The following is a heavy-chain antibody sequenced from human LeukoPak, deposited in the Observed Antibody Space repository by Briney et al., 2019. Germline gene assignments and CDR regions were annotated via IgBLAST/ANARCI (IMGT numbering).Heavy chain of an antibody. CDR2: IYTDAGNT. V-gene: IGHV1-3*04. J-gene: IGHJ4*02. CDR1: GYTFTTYA. CDR3: ARGSGEGLDY. D-gene: IGHD6-19*01. Sequence: GASVKVSCKASGYTFTTYAIHWVRQAPGQRPEWMGYIYTDAGNTKYSQKFQGRVAITRDTSASTVYLDLSSLRSEDTAVYYCARGSGEGLDYWGQGTLVSVSS.